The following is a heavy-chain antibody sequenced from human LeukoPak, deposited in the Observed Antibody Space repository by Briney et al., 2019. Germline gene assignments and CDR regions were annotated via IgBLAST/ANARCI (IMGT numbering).Heavy chain of an antibody. J-gene: IGHJ5*02. Sequence: SVTVSCKASGCTFSFNANSWVRQAHGQGLEWMGGIILIFVTANYAQKFQGRVTITADESTSTAYMELSSLRSEDTAVYYCARGGWSGDSSSWFPSWFDPWGQGTLVTASS. CDR3: ARGGWSGDSSSWFPSWFDP. CDR2: IILIFVTA. V-gene: IGHV1-69*13. CDR1: GCTFSFNA. D-gene: IGHD6-13*01.